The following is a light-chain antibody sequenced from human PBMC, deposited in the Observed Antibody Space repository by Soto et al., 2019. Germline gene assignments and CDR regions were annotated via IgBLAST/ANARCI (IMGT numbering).Light chain of an antibody. CDR3: SSFRSSSTSYV. CDR2: DVS. V-gene: IGLV2-14*01. J-gene: IGLJ1*01. Sequence: QSALTQPASVSGSPGQSITISCTGTSSDVGGYNYVSWYQQHPGKAPKLMIYDVSNRPSGVSNRFSGSKSANTASLTISGLQAEDEADYYCSSFRSSSTSYVFGTGTKVTVL. CDR1: SSDVGGYNY.